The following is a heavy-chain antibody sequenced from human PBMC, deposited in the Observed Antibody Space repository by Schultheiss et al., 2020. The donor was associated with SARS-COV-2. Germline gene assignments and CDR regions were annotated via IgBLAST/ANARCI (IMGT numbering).Heavy chain of an antibody. CDR1: NIGFKNAW. D-gene: IGHD1-26*01. Sequence: GGSLRLSCATSNIGFKNAWMNWVRQGPGKGLVWVSRIKSDGSYISYADSVKGRITISRDNAKNSLYLQMNSLRAEDTAVYYCAREGEPNRMFDPWGQGTLVTVSS. J-gene: IGHJ5*02. CDR3: AREGEPNRMFDP. CDR2: IKSDGSYI. V-gene: IGHV3-74*01.